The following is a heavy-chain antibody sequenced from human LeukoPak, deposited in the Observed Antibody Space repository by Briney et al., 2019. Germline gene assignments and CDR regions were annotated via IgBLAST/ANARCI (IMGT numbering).Heavy chain of an antibody. CDR1: GYTFTVYY. CDR3: ARSLAAAGRSDY. V-gene: IGHV1-2*02. CDR2: INPNSGGT. J-gene: IGHJ4*02. Sequence: ASVKVSCKASGYTFTVYYMHWVRQGPGQGLGWMGWINPNSGGTNYAQKFQGRVTMTRDTSISTAYMELSRLRSDDTAVYYCARSLAAAGRSDYWGQGTLVTVSS. D-gene: IGHD6-13*01.